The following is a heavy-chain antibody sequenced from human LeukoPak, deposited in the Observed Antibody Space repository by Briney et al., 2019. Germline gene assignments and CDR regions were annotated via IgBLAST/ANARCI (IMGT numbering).Heavy chain of an antibody. CDR3: ASPQRGSNEWNYF. CDR2: ISYDGSNK. D-gene: IGHD3-3*01. Sequence: GGSLRLSCAASGFTFSSYAMHWVRQAPGKGLEWVAVISYDGSNKYYADSVKGRFTISRDNSKNTLYLQMNSLRAEDTAVYYCASPQRGSNEWNYFWGQGTLVTVSS. V-gene: IGHV3-30-3*01. J-gene: IGHJ4*02. CDR1: GFTFSSYA.